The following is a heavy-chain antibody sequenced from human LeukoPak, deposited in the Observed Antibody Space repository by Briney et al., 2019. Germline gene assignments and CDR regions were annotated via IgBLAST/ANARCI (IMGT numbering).Heavy chain of an antibody. CDR3: AKDIQCAY. Sequence: GGSLRLSCVASGFTFSYAAMNWVRQAPGKGLQWVSLISASGGNTYYADSVKGRFTISRDNSKNTLYLQMNSLRADDTAVYYCAKDIQCAYWGRGTLVVVSS. CDR2: ISASGGNT. J-gene: IGHJ4*02. V-gene: IGHV3-23*01. CDR1: GFTFSYAA. D-gene: IGHD2-21*01.